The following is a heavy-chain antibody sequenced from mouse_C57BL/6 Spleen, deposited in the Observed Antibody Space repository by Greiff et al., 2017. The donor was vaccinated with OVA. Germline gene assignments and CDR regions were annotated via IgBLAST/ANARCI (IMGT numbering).Heavy chain of an antibody. Sequence: VQLQQSGPELVKPGASVKISCKASGYTFTDYYMNWVKQSHGKSLEWIGDINPNNGGTSYNQKFQGKATLTVDTSSSTAYMALRSLTSEDSAVYYGARGGYYGYDGDMDYWGQGTSVTVSS. CDR3: ARGGYYGYDGDMDY. D-gene: IGHD2-2*01. CDR1: GYTFTDYY. J-gene: IGHJ4*01. V-gene: IGHV1-26*01. CDR2: INPNNGGT.